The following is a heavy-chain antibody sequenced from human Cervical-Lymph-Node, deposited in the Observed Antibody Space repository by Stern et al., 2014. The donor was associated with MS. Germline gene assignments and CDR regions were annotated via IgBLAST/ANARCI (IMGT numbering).Heavy chain of an antibody. V-gene: IGHV4-61*08. J-gene: IGHJ4*02. CDR3: GKQVRE. CDR1: GVSVSSDAYY. Sequence: QLQLQESGPGLVKPSETLSLTCIVSGVSVSSDAYYWSWIRQSPGKGLEWLGYIYHSGSSSYTPSLKSRVTMSVDTSKNQFSLRLTSVTPADTAVYYCGKQVREWGRGTLVTVSS. CDR2: IYHSGSS.